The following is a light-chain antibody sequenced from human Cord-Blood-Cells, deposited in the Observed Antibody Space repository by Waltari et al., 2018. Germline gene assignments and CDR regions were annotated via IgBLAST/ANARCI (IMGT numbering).Light chain of an antibody. V-gene: IGKV2-28*01. CDR2: LGS. CDR1: QSLLHSNGYNY. Sequence: EIVMTQSPLSLPVTPGEPASISCSSSQSLLHSNGYNYLDWYLQKPGQSPQLLIYLGSNRASGVPDRFSGSGSGTDCTMKISSVEAADVGVYYCMQVLQTPLTFGRVITVEIE. CDR3: MQVLQTPLT. J-gene: IGKJ4*01.